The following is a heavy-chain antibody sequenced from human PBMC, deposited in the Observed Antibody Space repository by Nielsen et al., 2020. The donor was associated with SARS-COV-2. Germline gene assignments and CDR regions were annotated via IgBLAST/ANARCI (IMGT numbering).Heavy chain of an antibody. Sequence: LKISCVASGFTFSDYEMDWVRQAPGKRLQWVAYIGSSGTTIYYADSVKGRFTISRDNSKNTLYLQMNSLRAEDTAVYYCARDLRRSSLAYYYYGMDVWGQGTTVTVSS. CDR3: ARDLRRSSLAYYYYGMDV. CDR2: IGSSGTTI. J-gene: IGHJ6*02. V-gene: IGHV3-48*03. D-gene: IGHD6-13*01. CDR1: GFTFSDYE.